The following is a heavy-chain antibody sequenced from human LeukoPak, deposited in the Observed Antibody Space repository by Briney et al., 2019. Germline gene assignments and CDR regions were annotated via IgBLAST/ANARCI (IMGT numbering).Heavy chain of an antibody. CDR2: IKSKTDGGTT. J-gene: IGHJ4*02. D-gene: IGHD2-2*02. CDR3: TTVRIVAVPAAIPGNY. V-gene: IGHV3-15*01. CDR1: GFTFSNAW. Sequence: GGSLRLPCAASGFTFSNAWMSWVRQAPGKGLEWVGRIKSKTDGGTTDYAAPVKGRFTILRDDSKNTLYLQMNSLKTEDTAVYYCTTVRIVAVPAAIPGNYWGQGTLVTVSS.